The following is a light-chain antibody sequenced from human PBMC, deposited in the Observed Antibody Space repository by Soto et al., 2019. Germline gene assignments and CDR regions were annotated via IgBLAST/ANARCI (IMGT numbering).Light chain of an antibody. Sequence: IQMTQSPSTLSASVGDRVTITCRASQSISSWLAWYQQKPGKAPKLLIYKASSLESGVPSRFSGSGSGTKFTLTISSLQPDDFATYYCQQYNSYSRTFGQGTKV. J-gene: IGKJ1*01. CDR3: QQYNSYSRT. CDR1: QSISSW. V-gene: IGKV1-5*03. CDR2: KAS.